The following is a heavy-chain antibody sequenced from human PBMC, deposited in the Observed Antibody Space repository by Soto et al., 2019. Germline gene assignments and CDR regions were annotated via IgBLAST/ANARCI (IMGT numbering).Heavy chain of an antibody. J-gene: IGHJ4*02. CDR3: AKGAESITGTTVGLDYFDY. V-gene: IGHV3-23*01. D-gene: IGHD1-7*01. CDR2: ISGSGGST. Sequence: EVQLLESGGGLVQPGGSLRLSCAASGFTFSSYAMSWVRQAPGKGLEWVSAISGSGGSTYYADSVKGRFTISRDNSKNTLYLQMNSLRAEDTAVYYCAKGAESITGTTVGLDYFDYWGQGTLVTVSS. CDR1: GFTFSSYA.